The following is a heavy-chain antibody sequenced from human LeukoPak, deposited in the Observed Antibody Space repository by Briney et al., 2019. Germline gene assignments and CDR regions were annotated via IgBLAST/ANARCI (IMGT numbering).Heavy chain of an antibody. CDR1: GFIFSSYS. CDR2: ISETSRTI. Sequence: GGSLRLSCAASGFIFSSYSMNWVRQAPGQGLEWVSYISETSRTIYYAASVEGRFTISRDNSKNTLYLQMNSLRAEDTAVYYCAPRRLFHGYWGQGTLVTVSS. J-gene: IGHJ4*02. CDR3: APRRLFHGY. D-gene: IGHD2-8*01. V-gene: IGHV3-48*01.